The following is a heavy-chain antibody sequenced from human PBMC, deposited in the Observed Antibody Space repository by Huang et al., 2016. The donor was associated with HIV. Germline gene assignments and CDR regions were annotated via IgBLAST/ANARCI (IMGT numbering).Heavy chain of an antibody. J-gene: IGHJ6*03. Sequence: VQLVQSGAEVKKPGSSVRVSCKASGGTFTNYAISWVGQAPGQGLEWMGGNIPVFGTTDYAQKCQGRVTITADKSTDTAYLELRSLRTEDTAVYYCARASRDGYPLDYYFYYMDVWGEGTAIIVSS. CDR1: GGTFTNYA. D-gene: IGHD5-12*01. CDR3: ARASRDGYPLDYYFYYMDV. CDR2: NIPVFGTT. V-gene: IGHV1-69*13.